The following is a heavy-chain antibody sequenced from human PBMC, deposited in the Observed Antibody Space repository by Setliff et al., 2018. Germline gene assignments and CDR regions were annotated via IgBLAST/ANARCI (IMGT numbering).Heavy chain of an antibody. CDR1: GYTFSSYD. D-gene: IGHD2-15*01. CDR3: ARGRGGNPNWYFDL. CDR2: MNPNSGNT. V-gene: IGHV1-8*01. Sequence: AASVKVSCKASGYTFSSYDINWVRQASGQGLEWMGWMNPNSGNTGYAQKFQGRVTMTRNTSINTAYMELSSLRSQDTAVYYCARGRGGNPNWYFDLWGRGALVTVSS. J-gene: IGHJ2*01.